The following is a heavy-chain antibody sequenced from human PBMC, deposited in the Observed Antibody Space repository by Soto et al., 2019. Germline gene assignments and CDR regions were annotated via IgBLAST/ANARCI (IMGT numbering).Heavy chain of an antibody. CDR1: GYTFTGYY. V-gene: IGHV1-2*04. D-gene: IGHD6-13*01. CDR3: ASGRRGSSSVRNYGMDG. CDR2: SNPNSGGT. Sequence: QVQLVQSGAEVKKPGASVKVSCKASGYTFTGYYMHWVRQAPGQGLEWMGWSNPNSGGTNYAQKFQGWVTMTRDTSISTAYMELSRLRSDDTAVYYCASGRRGSSSVRNYGMDGWGQGTTVTVSS. J-gene: IGHJ6*02.